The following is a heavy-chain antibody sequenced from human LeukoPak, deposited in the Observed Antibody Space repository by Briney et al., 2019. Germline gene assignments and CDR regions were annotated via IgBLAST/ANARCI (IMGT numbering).Heavy chain of an antibody. CDR2: ISGSGGST. CDR1: GFTFSSYA. D-gene: IGHD2-21*01. Sequence: GGSLRLSCAASGFTFSSYAMSWVRQAPGKGLEWVSAISGSGGSTYYADSVKGRFTISRDNSKNTLYPQMNSLRAEDTAVYYCAKLYCGGDCYSFNWFDPWGQGTLVTVSS. V-gene: IGHV3-23*01. CDR3: AKLYCGGDCYSFNWFDP. J-gene: IGHJ5*02.